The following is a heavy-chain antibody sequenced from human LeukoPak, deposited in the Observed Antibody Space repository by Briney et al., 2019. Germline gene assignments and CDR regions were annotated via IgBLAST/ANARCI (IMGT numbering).Heavy chain of an antibody. D-gene: IGHD3-22*01. CDR1: GFTFSSYS. V-gene: IGHV3-48*01. CDR2: ITGGSSTIT. J-gene: IGHJ3*02. CDR3: AKDLYYYDSSGYYGSDAFDI. Sequence: GGSLRLSCAASGFTFSSYSMNWVRQAPGKGLEWLSYITGGSSTITYYADSVKGRFTISRDNSKNTLYLQMNSLRAEDAAVYYCAKDLYYYDSSGYYGSDAFDIWGQGTMVTVSS.